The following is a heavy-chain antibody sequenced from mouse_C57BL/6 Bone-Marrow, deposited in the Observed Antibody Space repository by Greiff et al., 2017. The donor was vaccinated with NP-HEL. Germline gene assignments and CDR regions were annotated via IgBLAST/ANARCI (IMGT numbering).Heavy chain of an antibody. CDR3: ARRDYGSSSYAMDY. D-gene: IGHD1-1*01. CDR1: GYAFSSYW. J-gene: IGHJ4*01. CDR2: IYPGDGDT. V-gene: IGHV1-80*01. Sequence: SGAELVKPGASVKISCKASGYAFSSYWMNWVKQRPGKGLEWIGQIYPGDGDTNYNGKFKGKATLTADKSSSTAYMQLSSLTSEDSAVYFCARRDYGSSSYAMDYWGQGTSVTVSS.